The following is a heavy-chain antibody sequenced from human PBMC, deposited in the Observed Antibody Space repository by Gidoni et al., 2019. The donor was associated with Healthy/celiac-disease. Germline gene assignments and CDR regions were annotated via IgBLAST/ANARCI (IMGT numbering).Heavy chain of an antibody. J-gene: IGHJ3*02. V-gene: IGHV3-30*18. CDR1: GFTFSSYG. Sequence: QVHLVESGGGVVQPGKSLRLSCAASGFTFSSYGKHWVRQAPGTGLEWVAVISYEGSNKYYGDFVKGRFTISRDNSKNTLHLQMNSLRADVTSVYYCAKDGGGATVVNPDLNDAFDIWGQGTTVIVSS. CDR3: AKDGGGATVVNPDLNDAFDI. CDR2: ISYEGSNK. D-gene: IGHD3-16*01.